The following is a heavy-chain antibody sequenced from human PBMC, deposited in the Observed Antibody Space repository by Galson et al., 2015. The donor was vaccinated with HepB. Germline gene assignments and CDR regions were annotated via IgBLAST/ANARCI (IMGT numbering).Heavy chain of an antibody. CDR1: GFTFGKYW. D-gene: IGHD3-22*01. CDR3: GRETPPFAYASSGYPIDL. V-gene: IGHV3-7*01. CDR2: IKHDATEK. J-gene: IGHJ4*02. Sequence: SLRLSCAASGFTFGKYWMSWVRQAPGKGLEWVANIKHDATEKYLSGSVRGRFTISRDNTKNSVFLQKNSLRVEDTALYFCGRETPPFAYASSGYPIDLWGQGTLVTVAS.